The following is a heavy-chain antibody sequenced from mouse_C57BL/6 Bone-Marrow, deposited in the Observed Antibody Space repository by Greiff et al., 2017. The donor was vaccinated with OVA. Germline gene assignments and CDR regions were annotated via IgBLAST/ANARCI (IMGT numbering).Heavy chain of an antibody. CDR3: ALGAQATWFAY. CDR1: GYTFTGYW. V-gene: IGHV1-9*01. Sequence: VQLQQSGAELLKPGASVKLSCKATGYTFTGYWIEWVKQRPGHGLEWIGEILPGSGSTNYNEKFKGKATFTADTSSNTAYMELRSLTSEDSAVYYCALGAQATWFAYWGQGTLVTVSA. CDR2: ILPGSGST. D-gene: IGHD3-2*02. J-gene: IGHJ3*01.